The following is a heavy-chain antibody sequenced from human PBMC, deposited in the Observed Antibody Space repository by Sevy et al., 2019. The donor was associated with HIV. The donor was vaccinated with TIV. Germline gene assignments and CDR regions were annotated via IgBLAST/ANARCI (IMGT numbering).Heavy chain of an antibody. J-gene: IGHJ1*01. Sequence: GGSLRLSCAASGFTFDDYTMHWVRQAPGKGLEWVSLISWDGGSTYYADSVKGRFTISRDNSKNSLYRQMNSLRTEDTALYYCAKGYCSGGSCPSSYFQHWGQGTLVTVSS. CDR3: AKGYCSGGSCPSSYFQH. D-gene: IGHD2-15*01. CDR2: ISWDGGST. CDR1: GFTFDDYT. V-gene: IGHV3-43*01.